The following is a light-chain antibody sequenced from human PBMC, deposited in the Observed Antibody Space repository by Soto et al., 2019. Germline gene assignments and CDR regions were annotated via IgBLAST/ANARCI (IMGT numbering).Light chain of an antibody. CDR3: QQRSNWPLT. J-gene: IGKJ4*01. Sequence: ETVLTQYPATLSLSPGERATLSCRASQSVSSYLAWYQQKPGQAPRLLIYDASNRATGIPARFSGSGSGTDFTLTISSLEPADFAVYYCQQRSNWPLTFGGGTKVDIK. V-gene: IGKV3-11*01. CDR2: DAS. CDR1: QSVSSY.